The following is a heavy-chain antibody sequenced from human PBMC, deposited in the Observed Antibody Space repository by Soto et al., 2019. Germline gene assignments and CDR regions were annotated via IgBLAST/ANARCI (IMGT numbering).Heavy chain of an antibody. CDR1: GFTFITYG. Sequence: QVQLVESGGGVVQPGRSLRLSCAASGFTFITYGMHWVRQAPGMGLEWVAIIWYDGTNRYYADSVKGRFTISRDNSKNTLYLQMNSLRAEDTAVYYCARGLVGAANFDYWGHGTLVTVSS. D-gene: IGHD1-26*01. CDR2: IWYDGTNR. J-gene: IGHJ4*01. CDR3: ARGLVGAANFDY. V-gene: IGHV3-33*01.